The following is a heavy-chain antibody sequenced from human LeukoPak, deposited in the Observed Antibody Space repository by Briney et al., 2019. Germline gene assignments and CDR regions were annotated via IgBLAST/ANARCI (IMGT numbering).Heavy chain of an antibody. CDR1: GFTSSNAW. V-gene: IGHV3-15*01. CDR3: TTFDYAAFLI. Sequence: GGSLTLSCAVSGFTSSNAWMSWVRQAPGKGLEWVGRIKSKTDGGTRDYAAPVKGRFTISRDDSKNTLYLQMNSLKTEDTAVYYCTTFDYAAFLIWGQETMVTVSS. CDR2: IKSKTDGGTR. J-gene: IGHJ3*02. D-gene: IGHD4/OR15-4a*01.